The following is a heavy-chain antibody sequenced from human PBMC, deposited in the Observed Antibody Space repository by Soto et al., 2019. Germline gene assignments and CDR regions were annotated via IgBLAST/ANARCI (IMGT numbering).Heavy chain of an antibody. D-gene: IGHD2-15*01. Sequence: GGSLRLSCAASGFTFSSYAMSWVRQAPGKGLEWVSAISGSGGSTYYADSVKGRFTISRDNSKNTLYLQMNSLRAEDTAVYYCAKVRISVAALPRPPSSFGPFIDYWGQGTLVTVSS. CDR1: GFTFSSYA. V-gene: IGHV3-23*01. CDR3: AKVRISVAALPRPPSSFGPFIDY. J-gene: IGHJ4*02. CDR2: ISGSGGST.